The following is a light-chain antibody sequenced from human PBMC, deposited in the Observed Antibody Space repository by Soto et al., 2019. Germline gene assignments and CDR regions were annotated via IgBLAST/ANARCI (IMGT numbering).Light chain of an antibody. CDR2: DAS. V-gene: IGKV3-11*01. J-gene: IGKJ5*01. Sequence: EIVLTQSPATLSLSPGERATISCRDSQSVSSYLAWYQQKPGQAPRLLIYDASNRATGIPARFSGSGSGTDFTLTISSLEPEDFAVYYCQQRSNWPPGYTFGQGTRLEIK. CDR1: QSVSSY. CDR3: QQRSNWPPGYT.